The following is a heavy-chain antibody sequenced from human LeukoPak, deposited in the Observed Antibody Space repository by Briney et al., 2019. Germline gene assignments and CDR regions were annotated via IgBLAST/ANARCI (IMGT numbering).Heavy chain of an antibody. D-gene: IGHD3-10*02. V-gene: IGHV3-9*01. CDR1: GFTFDDYA. Sequence: GGSLRLSCAASGFTFDDYAMHWVRQAPGKGLEWVSGITWNSGSVVYADSVKGRFTISRDNAKNSLYLQMNSLRAEDTAVYYCAELGITMIGGVWGKGTTVTISS. CDR2: ITWNSGSV. CDR3: AELGITMIGGV. J-gene: IGHJ6*04.